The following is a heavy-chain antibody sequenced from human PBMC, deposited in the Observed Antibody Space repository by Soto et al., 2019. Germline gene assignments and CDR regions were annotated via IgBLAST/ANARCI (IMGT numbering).Heavy chain of an antibody. J-gene: IGHJ4*02. D-gene: IGHD2-15*01. Sequence: QVQLQQWGAGLLKPSETLSLTCAVYGGSFSGYYWSWIRQSPGKGLEWIGEINHSGSPNYNPSLTNRVTMSVGTSKTQFSLKLSSVTAGDTAVYYCARGEGGSGLFIDCWSQGALVTVSS. CDR2: INHSGSP. V-gene: IGHV4-34*01. CDR1: GGSFSGYY. CDR3: ARGEGGSGLFIDC.